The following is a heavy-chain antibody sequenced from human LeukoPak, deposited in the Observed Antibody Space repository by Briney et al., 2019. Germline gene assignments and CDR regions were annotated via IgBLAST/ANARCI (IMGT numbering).Heavy chain of an antibody. CDR1: GFTFSSYA. CDR3: AKDRSIYCSSSGCYLNWFDP. D-gene: IGHD2-2*01. V-gene: IGHV3-23*01. CDR2: ISGSGDRT. Sequence: GGSLRLSCAASGFTFSSYAMSWVRQIPGKGLEWVATISGSGDRTYYADSVRGRFTISRDNSKNTLYLQMNSLRADDTAVYYCAKDRSIYCSSSGCYLNWFDPWGQGALATVSS. J-gene: IGHJ5*02.